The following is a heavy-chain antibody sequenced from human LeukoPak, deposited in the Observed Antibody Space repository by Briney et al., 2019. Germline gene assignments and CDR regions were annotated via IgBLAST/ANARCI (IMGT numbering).Heavy chain of an antibody. CDR2: INSDASST. CDR1: GFTFSSNW. V-gene: IGHV3-74*03. Sequence: GSLRLSCAASGFTFSSNWMHWVRQAPGKGLVWVSRINSDASSTTYADSVKGRFTISRDNAKNTLYLQMNSLRAEDTAVYYCVVGSGGHYSWGQGTLVTVSS. CDR3: VVGSGGHYS. D-gene: IGHD2-15*01. J-gene: IGHJ4*02.